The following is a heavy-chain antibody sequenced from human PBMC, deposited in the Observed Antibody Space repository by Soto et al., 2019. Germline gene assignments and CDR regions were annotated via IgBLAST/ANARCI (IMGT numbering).Heavy chain of an antibody. CDR3: ERETVVVVAANSVKGRNWFDT. V-gene: IGHV3-48*02. CDR1: GFTFSSYS. CDR2: IISSSSTI. D-gene: IGHD2-15*01. J-gene: IGHJ5*02. Sequence: RESLTLSCAASGFTFSSYSMNWGRQAPGKGLEWVSYIISSSSTIYYADSVKGRLTISRDNAKNSLYLQMNSLRDADTAVYYCERETVVVVAANSVKGRNWFDTWGQGTLVTVSS.